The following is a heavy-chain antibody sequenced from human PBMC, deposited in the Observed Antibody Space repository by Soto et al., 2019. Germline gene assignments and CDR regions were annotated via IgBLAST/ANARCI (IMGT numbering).Heavy chain of an antibody. Sequence: GGSLRLSCAASGFTFSSYAMSWVRQAPGKGLEWVSAISGSGGSTYYADSVKGRFTISRDNSKNTLYLQMNSLRAEDTAVYYCAKDPRLMTTVTTTKNYYYYYMDVWGKGTTVTVSS. D-gene: IGHD4-17*01. J-gene: IGHJ6*03. CDR3: AKDPRLMTTVTTTKNYYYYYMDV. CDR2: ISGSGGST. V-gene: IGHV3-23*01. CDR1: GFTFSSYA.